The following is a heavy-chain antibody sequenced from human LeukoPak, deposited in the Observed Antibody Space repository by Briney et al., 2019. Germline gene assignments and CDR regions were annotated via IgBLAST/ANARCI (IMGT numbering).Heavy chain of an antibody. CDR1: GGSIRGYD. Sequence: SENLSLTCTVSGGSIRGYDWSWIRQPAGKGLEWIGSMSTPGSTNYNPSLKSRVSMSLDTSRNQFSLSPSSVTAADTAIYYCVRGGTFYFYWGQGTLVTVSS. D-gene: IGHD2/OR15-2a*01. V-gene: IGHV4-4*07. J-gene: IGHJ4*02. CDR3: VRGGTFYFY. CDR2: MSTPGST.